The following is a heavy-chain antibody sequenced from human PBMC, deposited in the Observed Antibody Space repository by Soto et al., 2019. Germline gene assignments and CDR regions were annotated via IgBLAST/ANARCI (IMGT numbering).Heavy chain of an antibody. CDR1: GGTFSSYA. J-gene: IGHJ5*02. D-gene: IGHD3-10*01. V-gene: IGHV1-69*01. Sequence: QVQLVQSGAEVKKPGSSVKVSCKASGGTFSSYAISWVRQARGQGLEWMGGIMSIFGTANYAQKFQGRVTITADESTGTAHMELNSLRTEDTAVYYCARRTVLLNFDPWGQGTLVTVSS. CDR3: ARRTVLLNFDP. CDR2: IMSIFGTA.